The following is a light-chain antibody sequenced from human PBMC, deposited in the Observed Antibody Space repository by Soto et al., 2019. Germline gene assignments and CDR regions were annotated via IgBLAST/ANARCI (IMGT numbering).Light chain of an antibody. Sequence: EIVFTHSPSTLSLSPFERPTLSCRASQSASNNYLAWYQQKPGQAPRLLIYGASNRATGIPDRFSGSGSGTDFTLTISRLEPEDFAVYYCQQYGSSGTFGQGTKVDIK. CDR2: GAS. CDR3: QQYGSSGT. V-gene: IGKV3-20*01. J-gene: IGKJ1*01. CDR1: QSASNNY.